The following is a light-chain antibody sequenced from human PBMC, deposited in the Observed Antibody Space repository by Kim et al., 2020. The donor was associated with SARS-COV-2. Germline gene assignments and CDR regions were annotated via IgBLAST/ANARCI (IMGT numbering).Light chain of an antibody. Sequence: DIQMTQSPSTLSASVGDRVTISCRASQSISTWLAWYQQKPGKAPNLLIYKASSLQSGIPSRFSGSGSGTEFTLTISSLQPEDFATYYCQQYNSQPHTFGQGTKLEI. CDR3: QQYNSQPHT. CDR2: KAS. V-gene: IGKV1-5*03. CDR1: QSISTW. J-gene: IGKJ2*01.